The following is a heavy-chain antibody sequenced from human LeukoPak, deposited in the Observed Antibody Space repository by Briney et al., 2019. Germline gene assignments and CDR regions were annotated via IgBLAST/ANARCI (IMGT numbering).Heavy chain of an antibody. CDR3: ARIVVPAAYYYYYYMDV. J-gene: IGHJ6*03. Sequence: PGGSLRLSCAASGCTFSSYSMNWVRQAPGKGLEWVSSISSSSSYIYYADPVKGQFTISRDNAKNSLYLQMNSLRAEDTAVYYRARIVVPAAYYYYYYMDVWGKGTTVTVSS. CDR1: GCTFSSYS. CDR2: ISSSSSYI. D-gene: IGHD2-2*01. V-gene: IGHV3-21*01.